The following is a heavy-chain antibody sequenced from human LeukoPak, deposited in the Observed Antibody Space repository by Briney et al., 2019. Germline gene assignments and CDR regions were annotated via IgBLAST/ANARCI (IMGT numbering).Heavy chain of an antibody. Sequence: GGSPRLSCAASGFTFDDYAMHWVRQAPGKGLEWVSLISWDGGSTYYADSVKGRFTISRDNSKNSLYLQMNSLRAEDTALYYCAKADYSNYGGVDYWGQGTLVTVSS. CDR1: GFTFDDYA. CDR3: AKADYSNYGGVDY. CDR2: ISWDGGST. D-gene: IGHD4-11*01. V-gene: IGHV3-43D*04. J-gene: IGHJ4*02.